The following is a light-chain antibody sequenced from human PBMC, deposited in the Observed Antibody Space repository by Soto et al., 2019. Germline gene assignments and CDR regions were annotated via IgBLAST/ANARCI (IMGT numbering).Light chain of an antibody. CDR2: GAS. CDR1: QSVSSN. Sequence: EIVMTQSPATLSVSAGEGATLXXRASQSVSSNLAWYQQKPGQAPRLXXYGASTRATGIPARFSGSGSGTEFTLTISSLQSEDFAVYYCQHYNNWPPWTFGQGTKVDIK. J-gene: IGKJ1*01. CDR3: QHYNNWPPWT. V-gene: IGKV3-15*01.